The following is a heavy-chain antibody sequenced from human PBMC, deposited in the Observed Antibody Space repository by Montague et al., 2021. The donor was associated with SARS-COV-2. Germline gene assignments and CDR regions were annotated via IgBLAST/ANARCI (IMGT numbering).Heavy chain of an antibody. Sequence: SLRLSCAASGFTFSSYSMNWVRQAPGKGLDCVSSISSSSSYTYYADSVKGRFTISRDNAKNSLYLQMNSLRAEDTAVYYCAIDPYYDILNGYYKDWGQGTLVNVSS. CDR1: GFTFSSYS. CDR2: ISSSSSYT. J-gene: IGHJ4*02. CDR3: AIDPYYDILNGYYKD. D-gene: IGHD3-9*01. V-gene: IGHV3-21*01.